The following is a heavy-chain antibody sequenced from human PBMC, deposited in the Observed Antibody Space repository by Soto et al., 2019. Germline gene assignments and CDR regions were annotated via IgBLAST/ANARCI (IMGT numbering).Heavy chain of an antibody. J-gene: IGHJ6*02. Sequence: ASVKVSCKASGYTFTSYGISWVRQAPGQRLEWMGWINAGNGNTKYSQKFQGRVTITRDTSASTAYMELSSLRSEDTAVYYCARVGVTDILTGYYGHYGMDVWGQGTTVTVSS. CDR2: INAGNGNT. CDR1: GYTFTSYG. V-gene: IGHV1-3*01. D-gene: IGHD3-9*01. CDR3: ARVGVTDILTGYYGHYGMDV.